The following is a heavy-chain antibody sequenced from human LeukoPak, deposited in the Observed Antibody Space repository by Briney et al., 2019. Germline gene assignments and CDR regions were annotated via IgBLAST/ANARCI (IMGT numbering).Heavy chain of an antibody. CDR2: IFHSGTT. CDR1: GVSISGQW. V-gene: IGHV4-39*01. D-gene: IGHD6-13*01. CDR3: ARYESAAGFFDY. Sequence: GSLRLSCVASGVSISGQWMNWVRQPPGKGLEWIGSIFHSGTTYYNPSLKSRVSISVDTSKNQFSLKVSSVTAADTAVYYCARYESAAGFFDYWGQGTLVTVSS. J-gene: IGHJ4*02.